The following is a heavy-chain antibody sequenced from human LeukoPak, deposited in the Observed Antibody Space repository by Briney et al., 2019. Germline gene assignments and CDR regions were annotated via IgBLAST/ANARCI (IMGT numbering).Heavy chain of an antibody. CDR1: GGSFSGYY. CDR3: ASLVTSMVRGVIINWFDP. Sequence: SETLSLTCAVYGGSFSGYYWGWIRQPPGKGLEWIGSIYYSGSTYYNPSLKSRVTISVDTSKNQFSLKLSSVTAADTAVYYCASLVTSMVRGVIINWFDPWGQGTLVTVSS. V-gene: IGHV4-39*01. CDR2: IYYSGST. D-gene: IGHD3-10*01. J-gene: IGHJ5*02.